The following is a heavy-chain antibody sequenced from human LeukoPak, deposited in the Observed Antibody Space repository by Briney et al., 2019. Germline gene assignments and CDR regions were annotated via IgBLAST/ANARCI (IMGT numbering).Heavy chain of an antibody. CDR2: ISSSSSYI. CDR1: GFTFSSYS. J-gene: IGHJ4*02. CDR3: ARERRRGYCSGGSCYSLWSPGDY. D-gene: IGHD2-15*01. V-gene: IGHV3-21*01. Sequence: GGSLRLSCAASGFTFSSYSMNWVRQAPGKGLEWVSSISSSSSYIYYADSVKGRFTISRDNAKNSLYLQMNSLRAENTAVYYCARERRRGYCSGGSCYSLWSPGDYWGQGTLVTVSS.